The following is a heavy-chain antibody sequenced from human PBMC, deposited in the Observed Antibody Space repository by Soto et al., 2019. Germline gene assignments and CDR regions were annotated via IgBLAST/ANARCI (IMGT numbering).Heavy chain of an antibody. CDR2: IYYSGST. CDR1: GASIINNHYY. Sequence: QVRLQESGPGLVEPSQPLSLTCTVSGASIINNHYYWNFIRQPPGKGLEWIGYIYYSGSTSYNPSLESRLTISIDTSRNQFSLELSSVTAADTAVYFCARASMIGVPGFFDVWGRGTLVTVSS. J-gene: IGHJ2*01. CDR3: ARASMIGVPGFFDV. V-gene: IGHV4-30-4*08. D-gene: IGHD3-22*01.